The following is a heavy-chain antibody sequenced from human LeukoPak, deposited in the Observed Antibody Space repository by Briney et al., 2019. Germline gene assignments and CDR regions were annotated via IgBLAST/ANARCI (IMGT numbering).Heavy chain of an antibody. V-gene: IGHV5-51*01. CDR1: GYTFTNYW. D-gene: IGHD2-15*01. Sequence: GESLKISCKGSGYTFTNYWIGWVRPMPGKGLEWMGIIYPGASDTRYSPSFQGQVTISVDKSIATAYLQWRSLKASDTAMYYCARQHCSGGSCSCDSWGQGTLVTVSS. CDR2: IYPGASDT. CDR3: ARQHCSGGSCSCDS. J-gene: IGHJ4*02.